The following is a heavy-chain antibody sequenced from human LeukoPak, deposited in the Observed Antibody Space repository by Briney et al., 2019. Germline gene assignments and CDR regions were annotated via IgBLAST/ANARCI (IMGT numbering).Heavy chain of an antibody. D-gene: IGHD1-20*01. CDR3: ARAGWIITSGIDY. Sequence: SETLSLTCGVSGYSIGRGYYWAWIRQPPGKGLEWIGTIYHIGSTYYNPSLESRVTISVDKSKNEFSLNLNSVTAADTAVYYCARAGWIITSGIDYWGQGALVTVSS. CDR1: GYSIGRGYY. J-gene: IGHJ4*02. V-gene: IGHV4-38-2*01. CDR2: IYHIGST.